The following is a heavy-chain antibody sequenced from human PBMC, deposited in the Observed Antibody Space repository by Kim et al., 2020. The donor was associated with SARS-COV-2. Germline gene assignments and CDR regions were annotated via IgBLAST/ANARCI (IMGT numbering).Heavy chain of an antibody. CDR1: GFTFSDYY. D-gene: IGHD3-16*02. CDR2: ISSSSSYT. J-gene: IGHJ6*02. Sequence: GGSLRLSCAASGFTFSDYYMSWIRQAPGKGLEWVSYISSSSSYTNYADSVKGRFTISRDNAKNSLYLQMNSLRAEDTAVYYCARVGYDYVWGSYRDYHYYYGMDVWGQGTTVTVSS. V-gene: IGHV3-11*05. CDR3: ARVGYDYVWGSYRDYHYYYGMDV.